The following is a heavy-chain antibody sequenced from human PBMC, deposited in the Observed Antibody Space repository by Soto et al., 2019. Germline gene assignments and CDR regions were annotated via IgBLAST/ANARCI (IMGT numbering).Heavy chain of an antibody. J-gene: IGHJ6*02. D-gene: IGHD6-19*01. CDR1: GYTFTSYY. CDR3: ARGYSSGWYYYYYGMDV. Sequence: ASVKVSCKASGYTFTSYYMHWVRQAPGQGLEWMGIINPSGGSTSYAQKFQGRVTMTRDTSTSTVYMELSSLRSEDTAVYYCARGYSSGWYYYYYGMDVWGQGTTVTVSS. V-gene: IGHV1-46*01. CDR2: INPSGGST.